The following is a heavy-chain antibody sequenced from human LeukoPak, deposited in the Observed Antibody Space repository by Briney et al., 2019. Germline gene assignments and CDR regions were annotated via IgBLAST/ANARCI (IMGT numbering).Heavy chain of an antibody. V-gene: IGHV4-34*01. CDR1: GVSFSGYS. D-gene: IGHD3-22*01. Sequence: SETLSLTCAVYGVSFSGYSWSWIRQPPGKGLEWIVEINHSGSTKNSPSLKSRVTISVDTSKNQFSLKLRSVTAADTAVYYCARGANYYDSSGYSATFDYWGQGILVTVSS. J-gene: IGHJ4*02. CDR3: ARGANYYDSSGYSATFDY. CDR2: INHSGST.